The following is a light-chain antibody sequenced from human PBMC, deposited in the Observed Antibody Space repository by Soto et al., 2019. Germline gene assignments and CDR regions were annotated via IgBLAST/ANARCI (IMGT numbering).Light chain of an antibody. Sequence: QSVLTQPASVSGSPGQSITISCTGTSSDVGAYDYVSWYQHRPGKAPKFMIYEVTNRPSGVSHRFSGSKSGNTASLTISGLRAEDEADYYCSSYTSTSTYVFGTGTKVTVL. CDR1: SSDVGAYDY. V-gene: IGLV2-14*01. CDR2: EVT. CDR3: SSYTSTSTYV. J-gene: IGLJ1*01.